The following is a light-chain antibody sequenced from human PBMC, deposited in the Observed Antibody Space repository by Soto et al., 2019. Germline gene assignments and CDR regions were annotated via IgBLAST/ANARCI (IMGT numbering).Light chain of an antibody. CDR2: NVS. J-gene: IGKJ2*01. CDR3: QHYNTENT. CDR1: QNVNSN. V-gene: IGKV3-15*01. Sequence: EIAMTQSPATLSVSPGQRATLSCRASQNVNSNLAWYQQKPGHAPSLLMYNVSTRATGFPARFSGSGSGKEFTLTISSLQSEDSAIYYCQHYNTENTVGQGTKLEIK.